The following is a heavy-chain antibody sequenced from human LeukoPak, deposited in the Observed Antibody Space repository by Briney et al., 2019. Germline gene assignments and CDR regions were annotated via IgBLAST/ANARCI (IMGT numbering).Heavy chain of an antibody. J-gene: IGHJ4*02. V-gene: IGHV4-59*08. CDR3: ARLSGARIAAAGLFDY. CDR2: IYYGGST. Sequence: SETLSLTCTVSGGSISSYYWSWIRQPPGKGLEWIGYIYYGGSTNYNPSLKTRVTISVDTSKNQFSLKLSSVTAADTAVYYCARLSGARIAAAGLFDYWGQGTLVTVSS. D-gene: IGHD6-13*01. CDR1: GGSISSYY.